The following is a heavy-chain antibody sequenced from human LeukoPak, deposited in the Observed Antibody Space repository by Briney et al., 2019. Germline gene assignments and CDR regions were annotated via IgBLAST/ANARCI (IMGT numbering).Heavy chain of an antibody. CDR2: IKQDGSEK. V-gene: IGHV3-7*01. CDR3: ASEGEIGYGYLY. D-gene: IGHD5-18*01. J-gene: IGHJ4*02. Sequence: GGSLRLSCAASGFALSNYWMSWVRQAPGKGLEWVANIKQDGSEKNCVDSVKGRSTISRDNAKNSLYLQMSSLRVEDTAVYYCASEGEIGYGYLYWGQGTLVTVSS. CDR1: GFALSNYW.